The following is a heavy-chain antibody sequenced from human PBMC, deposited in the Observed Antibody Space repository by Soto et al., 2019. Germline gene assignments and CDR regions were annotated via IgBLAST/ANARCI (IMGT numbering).Heavy chain of an antibody. Sequence: EVQLVESGGGLVQPGGSLRLSCTASGFTFRTFWMHWVRQAPGKGLVWVSRISSDGSRTSYADSVKGRFTISRDNAKNTLYLQMSSLRAEDTAIYYCARVYNSLSHYDYWGQGTLVTVSS. CDR1: GFTFRTFW. J-gene: IGHJ4*02. D-gene: IGHD1-1*01. CDR2: ISSDGSRT. V-gene: IGHV3-74*01. CDR3: ARVYNSLSHYDY.